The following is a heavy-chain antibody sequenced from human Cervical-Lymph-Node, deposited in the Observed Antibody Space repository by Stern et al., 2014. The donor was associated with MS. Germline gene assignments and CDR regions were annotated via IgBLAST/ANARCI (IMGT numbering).Heavy chain of an antibody. V-gene: IGHV5-51*01. D-gene: IGHD2-21*02. CDR1: GFTFSIYW. Sequence: EVQLVQSGAELIRPGASLKISCKGSGFTFSIYWIAWVRQMPGQGLEWMGIIYPGDSETSYSPSFPGRVTLSTDKSTRTAYLQRSSLNASDAAMYFCARQATAWASDVWGQGTLVTVSS. CDR2: IYPGDSET. CDR3: ARQATAWASDV. J-gene: IGHJ4*02.